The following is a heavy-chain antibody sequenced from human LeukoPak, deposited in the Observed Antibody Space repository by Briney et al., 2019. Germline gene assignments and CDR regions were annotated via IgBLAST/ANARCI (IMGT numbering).Heavy chain of an antibody. J-gene: IGHJ6*02. V-gene: IGHV3-23*01. CDR2: ISGSGGST. D-gene: IGHD2-2*01. Sequence: GGSLRLSCAASGFTFSSYAMSWVRQAPGKGLEWVSAISGSGGSTYYADSVKGRFTISRDNSKNTLYLQTNSLRAEDTAVYYCAKDLLVGYCSSTSCPYYYYGMDVWGQGTTVTVSS. CDR3: AKDLLVGYCSSTSCPYYYYGMDV. CDR1: GFTFSSYA.